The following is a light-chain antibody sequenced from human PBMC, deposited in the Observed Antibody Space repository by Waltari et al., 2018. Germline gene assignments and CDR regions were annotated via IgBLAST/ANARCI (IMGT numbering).Light chain of an antibody. CDR3: GTWDNTLSAV. V-gene: IGLV1-51*02. CDR2: GND. Sequence: QSVLTQPPSVSAAPGQKVSISCSGSTSNIGNNYVSWYQQFPGEAPKFLIYGNDKRTTGIPDRFSGPKSGTSATLDITGLQTGDEAVYYCGTWDNTLSAVFGGGTKVTVL. CDR1: TSNIGNNY. J-gene: IGLJ2*01.